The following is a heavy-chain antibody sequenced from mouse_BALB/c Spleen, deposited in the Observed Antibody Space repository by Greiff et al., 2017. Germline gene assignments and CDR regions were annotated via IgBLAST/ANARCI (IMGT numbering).Heavy chain of an antibody. J-gene: IGHJ4*01. D-gene: IGHD2-2*01. CDR2: ISYSGST. V-gene: IGHV3-8*02. Sequence: VHVKQSGPSLVKPSQTLSLTCSVTGDSITSGYWNWIRKFPGNKLEYMGYISYSGSTYYNPSLKSRISITRDTSKNQYYLQLNSVTTEDTATYYCARRWLPRDYAMDYWGQGTSVTVSS. CDR1: GDSITSGY. CDR3: ARRWLPRDYAMDY.